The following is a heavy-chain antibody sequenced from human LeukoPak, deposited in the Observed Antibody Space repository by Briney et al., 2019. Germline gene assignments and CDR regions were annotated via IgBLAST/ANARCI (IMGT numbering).Heavy chain of an antibody. J-gene: IGHJ4*02. CDR2: IYYSGST. V-gene: IGHV4-59*08. CDR3: ARNTKTSTNVDY. Sequence: SETLSLTCTVSGGSISSYYWSWIRQPPGKELEWIGYIYYSGSTNYNPSLKSRVTISVDTSKSQFSLKLISVTAADTAVYYCARNTKTSTNVDYWGQGTLVTVSS. D-gene: IGHD2-8*01. CDR1: GGSISSYY.